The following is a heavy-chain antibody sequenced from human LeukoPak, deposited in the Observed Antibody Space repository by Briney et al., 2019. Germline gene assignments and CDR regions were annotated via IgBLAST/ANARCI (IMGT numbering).Heavy chain of an antibody. J-gene: IGHJ6*02. Sequence: SETLSLTCAVYGGSFSGYYWSWIRQPPGKGLEWIGEINHSGSTNYNPSLKSRVTISVDTSKNQFSLKLSSVTAADTAVYYCARGDIVVVPAAMFYYYGMDVWGQGTTVTVSS. CDR1: GGSFSGYY. CDR3: ARGDIVVVPAAMFYYYGMDV. V-gene: IGHV4-34*01. CDR2: INHSGST. D-gene: IGHD2-2*01.